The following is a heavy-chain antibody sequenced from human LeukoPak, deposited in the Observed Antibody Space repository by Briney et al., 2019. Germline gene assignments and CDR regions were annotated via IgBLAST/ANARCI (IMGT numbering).Heavy chain of an antibody. J-gene: IGHJ4*02. Sequence: SETLSLTCAVYGGSFSGYYWSWIRQPPGKGLEWIGEINHSGSTNYNPSLKSRVTISVDTSKNQFSLKLSSVTAADTAVYYCARGGLRYFYWLHRSYYFDYWGQGTLVTVSS. CDR2: INHSGST. CDR1: GGSFSGYY. CDR3: ARGGLRYFYWLHRSYYFDY. V-gene: IGHV4-34*01. D-gene: IGHD3-9*01.